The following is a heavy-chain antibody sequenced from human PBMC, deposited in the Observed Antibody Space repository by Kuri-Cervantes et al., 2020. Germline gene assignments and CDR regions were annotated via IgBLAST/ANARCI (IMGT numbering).Heavy chain of an antibody. V-gene: IGHV2-5*05. CDR3: AHARFYYDSSGYPQDAFDI. J-gene: IGHJ3*02. CDR2: IYWDDDK. D-gene: IGHD3-22*01. Sequence: SGPTLVKPTQTLTLTCTLSGLSLSTRGVGVGWIRQPPGKALEWLALIYWDDDKRYAPSLKNRLTITKDTSKNQVVLTMTDMDPADTATYYCAHARFYYDSSGYPQDAFDIWGQGTMVTVSS. CDR1: GLSLSTRGVG.